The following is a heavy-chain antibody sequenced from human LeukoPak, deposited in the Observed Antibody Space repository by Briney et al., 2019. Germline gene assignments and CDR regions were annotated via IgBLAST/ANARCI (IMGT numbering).Heavy chain of an antibody. CDR3: ARGKRRFDI. J-gene: IGHJ4*02. CDR2: ISPSAYST. V-gene: IGHV3-11*01. Sequence: GGSLRLSCAASEFTFSDHYMTWIRQSPGKGLEWISYISPSAYSTYYADSVKGRFSISRDNAKNSLYLQMNSLRVEDTAVYYCARGKRRFDIWGQGTLVTVSS. CDR1: EFTFSDHY.